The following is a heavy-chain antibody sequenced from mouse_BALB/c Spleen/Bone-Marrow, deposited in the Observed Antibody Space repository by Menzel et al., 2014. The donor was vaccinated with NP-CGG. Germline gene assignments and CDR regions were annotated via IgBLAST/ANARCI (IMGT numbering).Heavy chain of an antibody. D-gene: IGHD1-1*01. CDR3: ARDYYGSSGAMDY. CDR1: GYTFTDYV. V-gene: IGHV1-77*01. Sequence: VKLVESGPELVEPGASVKMSCKASGYTFTDYVISWVKQRTGQGLEWIGEIYPGSGSTYYNEKFKGKATLTADKSSNTAYMQLSSLTSEDSAVYFCARDYYGSSGAMDYWGQGTSVTVSS. J-gene: IGHJ4*01. CDR2: IYPGSGST.